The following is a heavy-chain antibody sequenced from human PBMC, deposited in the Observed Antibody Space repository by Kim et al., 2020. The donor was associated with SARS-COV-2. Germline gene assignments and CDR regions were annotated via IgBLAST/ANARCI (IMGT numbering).Heavy chain of an antibody. J-gene: IGHJ4*02. CDR3: ARDLGGVGYDSSGYIDY. D-gene: IGHD3-22*01. Sequence: ASVKVSCKASGYTFTSYGISWVRQAPGQGLEWMGWISAYNGNTNYAQKLQGRVTMTTDTSTSTAYMELRSLRSDDTAVYYCARDLGGVGYDSSGYIDYWGQGTLVTVSS. CDR2: ISAYNGNT. V-gene: IGHV1-18*04. CDR1: GYTFTSYG.